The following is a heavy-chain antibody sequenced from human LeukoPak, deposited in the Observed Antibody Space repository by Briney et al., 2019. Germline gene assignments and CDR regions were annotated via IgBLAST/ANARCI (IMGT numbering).Heavy chain of an antibody. CDR3: AKAAGDLLWFGDPTYGMDV. J-gene: IGHJ6*02. Sequence: GGSLRLSCAASGFTVSSNYMSWVRQAPGKGLEWVSVIYSGGSTYYADSVKGRFTISRDNSKNTLYLQMNSLRAEDTAVYYCAKAAGDLLWFGDPTYGMDVWGQGTTVTVSS. V-gene: IGHV3-66*01. D-gene: IGHD3-10*01. CDR1: GFTVSSNY. CDR2: IYSGGST.